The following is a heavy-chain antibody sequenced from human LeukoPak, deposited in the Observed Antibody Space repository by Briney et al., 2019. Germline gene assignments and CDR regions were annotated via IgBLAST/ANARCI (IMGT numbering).Heavy chain of an antibody. Sequence: GGSLRLSCAASGFTVSSNYMSWVRQAPGKGLEWVSVIYSGGSKYYADSVKGRFTISRDNSKNTLYLQMNSLRAEDTAVYYCARVVNYYDSSGYRNWFDPWGQGTLVTVSS. V-gene: IGHV3-53*01. J-gene: IGHJ5*02. D-gene: IGHD3-22*01. CDR3: ARVVNYYDSSGYRNWFDP. CDR1: GFTVSSNY. CDR2: IYSGGSK.